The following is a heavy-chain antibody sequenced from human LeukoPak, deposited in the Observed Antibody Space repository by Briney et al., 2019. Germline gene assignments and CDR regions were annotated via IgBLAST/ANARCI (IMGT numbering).Heavy chain of an antibody. Sequence: GGSLRLSCAAYGFTFSSYWMTWVRQAPGKGLEWVANIKQDGGEKYYVDSVKGRFTISRDNAKNSLFLQMNSLRVEDTAVYYCASLKGMDVWGQGTTVTVSS. CDR2: IKQDGGEK. CDR3: ASLKGMDV. J-gene: IGHJ6*02. V-gene: IGHV3-7*01. CDR1: GFTFSSYW.